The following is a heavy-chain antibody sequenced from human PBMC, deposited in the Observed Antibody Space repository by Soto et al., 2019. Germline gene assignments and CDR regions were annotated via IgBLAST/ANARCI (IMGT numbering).Heavy chain of an antibody. J-gene: IGHJ6*02. D-gene: IGHD3-9*01. Sequence: QVQLVQSGAEVKKTGSSVKVSCKASGGTFSSYAISWVRQAPGQGLEWMGGIIPIFGTANYAQKFQGRVTITADESTSTAYMELSSLRSEDTAVYYCASPYYDILTGYIGDDYYYGMDVWGQGTTVTVSS. CDR2: IIPIFGTA. CDR1: GGTFSSYA. V-gene: IGHV1-69*01. CDR3: ASPYYDILTGYIGDDYYYGMDV.